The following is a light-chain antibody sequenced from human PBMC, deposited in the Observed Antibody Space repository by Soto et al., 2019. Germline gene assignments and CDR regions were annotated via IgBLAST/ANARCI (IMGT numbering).Light chain of an antibody. CDR2: KAS. J-gene: IGKJ5*01. CDR3: QQTYTTPEIT. Sequence: DIQMTQSPSTLSGSVGDRVTITCLASQTISSWLAWYQQKPGKAPKLLIYKASTLKSGVPSRFSGSGSGTDFTLTISSLQPEDFAIYYCQQTYTTPEITFGQGTRLEIK. CDR1: QTISSW. V-gene: IGKV1-5*03.